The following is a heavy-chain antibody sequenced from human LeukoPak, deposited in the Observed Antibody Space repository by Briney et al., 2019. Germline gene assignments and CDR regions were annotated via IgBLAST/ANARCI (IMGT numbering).Heavy chain of an antibody. V-gene: IGHV4-34*01. D-gene: IGHD3-22*01. Sequence: PSETLSLTCAVYGGSFSGYYWSWIRQPPGKGLEWVGSLHYTGSTYYNPSLKSRVTISMDTSKNQFSLRLSSVTAADTAVYYCARHDLYDSPYDYWGQGTLVTVSS. CDR3: ARHDLYDSPYDY. J-gene: IGHJ4*02. CDR2: LHYTGST. CDR1: GGSFSGYY.